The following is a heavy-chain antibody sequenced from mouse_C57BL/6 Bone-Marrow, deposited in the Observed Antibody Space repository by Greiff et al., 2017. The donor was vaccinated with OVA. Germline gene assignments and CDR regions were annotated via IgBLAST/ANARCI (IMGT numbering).Heavy chain of an antibody. V-gene: IGHV5-2*01. CDR3: ARAPYYSNYDWYFDV. D-gene: IGHD2-5*01. Sequence: EVKLMESGGGLVQPGESLKLSCESNEYEFPSHDMSWVRKTPEKRLELVAAINSDGGSTYYPDTMERRFIISRDNTKKTLYLQMSSLRSEDTALYYCARAPYYSNYDWYFDVWGTGTTVTVSS. CDR1: EYEFPSHD. J-gene: IGHJ1*03. CDR2: INSDGGST.